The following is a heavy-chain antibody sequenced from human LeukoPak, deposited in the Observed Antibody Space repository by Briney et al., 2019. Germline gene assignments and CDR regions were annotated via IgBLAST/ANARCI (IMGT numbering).Heavy chain of an antibody. J-gene: IGHJ5*02. D-gene: IGHD3-3*01. CDR1: GGSISSSSYY. V-gene: IGHV4-39*07. CDR2: IYYSGST. Sequence: SETLSLTCTVSGGSISSSSYYWGWIRQPPGKGLDWIGSIYYSGSTYYNPSLKSRVTISVDTSKNQFSLKLSSVTAADTAVYYCARDHLANLASRLFDPWGQGTLVTVSS. CDR3: ARDHLANLASRLFDP.